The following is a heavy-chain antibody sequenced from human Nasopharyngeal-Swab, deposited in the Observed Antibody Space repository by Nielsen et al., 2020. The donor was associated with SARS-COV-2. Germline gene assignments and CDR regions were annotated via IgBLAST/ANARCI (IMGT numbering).Heavy chain of an antibody. CDR2: ISGSGGST. CDR1: GFTFSSYA. J-gene: IGHJ4*02. D-gene: IGHD3-22*01. Sequence: GESLKISCAASGFTFSSYAMSWVRQAPGKGLEWVSVISGSGGSTYYADSVKGRFTISRDNSKNTLYLQMNSLRAEDTAVYYCAKEEIPYYYDSSGYGPSLGYWGQGTLVTVSS. CDR3: AKEEIPYYYDSSGYGPSLGY. V-gene: IGHV3-23*01.